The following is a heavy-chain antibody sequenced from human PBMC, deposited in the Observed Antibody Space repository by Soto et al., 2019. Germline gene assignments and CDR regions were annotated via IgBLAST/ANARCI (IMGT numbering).Heavy chain of an antibody. Sequence: QVQLVESGGGVVQPGGSLRLSCTASEFTFSSDGIHWVRQTPGRGLEWVTLISYDGSNIYYVDSVKGRFTVSRDNSKNTVYLQMNSLRIEDTAVYYCAKERRGSGYDHGQPFYYSYGMDVWGQGTTVTVSS. V-gene: IGHV3-30*18. J-gene: IGHJ6*02. D-gene: IGHD5-12*01. CDR3: AKERRGSGYDHGQPFYYSYGMDV. CDR1: EFTFSSDG. CDR2: ISYDGSNI.